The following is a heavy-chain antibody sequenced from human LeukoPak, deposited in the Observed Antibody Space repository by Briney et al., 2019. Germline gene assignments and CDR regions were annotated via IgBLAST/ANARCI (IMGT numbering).Heavy chain of an antibody. CDR2: IYTSGST. J-gene: IGHJ6*03. CDR3: AREGAAAGYYYYYYMDV. D-gene: IGHD6-13*01. V-gene: IGHV4-61*02. Sequence: PSETLSLTCTVSGGSISSGSYYWSWIRQPAGKGLEWIGRIYTSGSTNYNPSLKSRVTISVDTSKNQFSLRLSSVTAADTAVYYCAREGAAAGYYYYYYMDVWGKGTTVTISS. CDR1: GGSISSGSYY.